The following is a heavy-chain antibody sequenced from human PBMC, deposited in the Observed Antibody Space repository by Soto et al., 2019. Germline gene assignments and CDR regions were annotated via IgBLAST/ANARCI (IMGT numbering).Heavy chain of an antibody. V-gene: IGHV3-30*03. J-gene: IGHJ1*01. CDR3: AREEHIVVVTAIPAEYFQY. D-gene: IGHD2-21*02. CDR2: ISSDVNNK. Sequence: QVQLVESGGGVVQPGRSLRLSCAASGFTFSTYGMHWVRQAPGKGLEGVAAISSDVNNKHYTDFVKGRFTISRESSKNTMYLQMNSLSPEDTAVYYCAREEHIVVVTAIPAEYFQYWGQGTLVTVSS. CDR1: GFTFSTYG.